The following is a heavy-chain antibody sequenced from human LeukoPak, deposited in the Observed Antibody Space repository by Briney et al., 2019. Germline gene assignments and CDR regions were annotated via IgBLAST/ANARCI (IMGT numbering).Heavy chain of an antibody. CDR3: ARVGIYYYYGMDV. CDR1: GFTLSNAW. D-gene: IGHD1-14*01. CDR2: IKQDGSDK. J-gene: IGHJ6*02. V-gene: IGHV3-7*05. Sequence: GGSLRLSCAASGFTLSNAWMSWVRQAPGKGLEWVANIKQDGSDKYYVDSVKGRFTISRDNAKNSLYLQMNSLRAEDTAVYYCARVGIYYYYGMDVWGQGTTVTVSS.